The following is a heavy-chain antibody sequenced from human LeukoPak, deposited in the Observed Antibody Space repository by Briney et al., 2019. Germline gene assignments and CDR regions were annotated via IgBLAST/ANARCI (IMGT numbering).Heavy chain of an antibody. CDR1: GFTFSSYS. CDR3: AGVVTPLYYYYYMDV. J-gene: IGHJ6*03. V-gene: IGHV3-48*01. Sequence: GWSLRLSCAASGFTFSSYSMNWVRQAPGKGLEWVSYISSSSSTIYYADSVKGRFTISRDNAKNSLYLQMNSLRAEDTAVYYCAGVVTPLYYYYYMDVWGKGTTVTVSS. CDR2: ISSSSSTI. D-gene: IGHD3-22*01.